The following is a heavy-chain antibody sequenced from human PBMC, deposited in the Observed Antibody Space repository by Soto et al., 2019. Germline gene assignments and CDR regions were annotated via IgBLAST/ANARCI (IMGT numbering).Heavy chain of an antibody. CDR2: INHSGST. V-gene: IGHV4-34*01. CDR3: ARLGGWYGNWFDP. D-gene: IGHD6-19*01. J-gene: IGHJ5*02. CDR1: GGSFSGYY. Sequence: SETLSLTCAVYGGSFSGYYWSWIRQPPGKGLEWIGEINHSGSTNYNPSLKSRVTISVDTSKNQFSLKLGSVTAADTAVYYCARLGGWYGNWFDPWGQGTLVTVSS.